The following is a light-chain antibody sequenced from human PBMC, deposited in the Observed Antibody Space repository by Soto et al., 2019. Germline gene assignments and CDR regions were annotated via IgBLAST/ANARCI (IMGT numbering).Light chain of an antibody. Sequence: QSVLTQPPSASGTPGQRVTISCSGSSSNIGSNSVNWYQQVPGTAPKLVIHSNNQRPSGVPGRFSGSKSGTSASLAIGGLLSEDESDYYCAAWDDSLNGYVFGTGTKVTAL. V-gene: IGLV1-44*01. CDR2: SNN. CDR3: AAWDDSLNGYV. J-gene: IGLJ1*01. CDR1: SSNIGSNS.